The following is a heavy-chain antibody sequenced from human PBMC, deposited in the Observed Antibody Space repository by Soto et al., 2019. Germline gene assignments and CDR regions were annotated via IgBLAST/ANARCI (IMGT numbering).Heavy chain of an antibody. CDR2: ISGNGVSI. J-gene: IGHJ4*02. V-gene: IGHV3-23*01. D-gene: IGHD2-15*01. CDR3: AKSVSPSGGARDY. Sequence: EVQLLESGGGLVQPGGSLRLSCAASGFSFSSYAMGWVRQAPGKGLEWVSGISGNGVSIYYVDSVKGRFTISRDNSKNTLFLQMNSLRAEDTAVYYCAKSVSPSGGARDYWGQGTRVTVSS. CDR1: GFSFSSYA.